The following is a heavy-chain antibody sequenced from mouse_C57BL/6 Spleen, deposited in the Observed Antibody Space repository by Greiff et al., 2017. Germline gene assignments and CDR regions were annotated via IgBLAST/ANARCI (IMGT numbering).Heavy chain of an antibody. CDR1: GYTFTSYT. D-gene: IGHD1-1*01. V-gene: IGHV1-4*01. CDR2: INPSSGNT. Sequence: VNLVESGAELARPGASVKMSCKASGYTFTSYTMHWVKQRPGQGLEWIGYINPSSGNTKYNQKFKDKATLTADKSSSTAYMQLSSLTSEDSTVYYCARSPYNYDSNPIDYWGQGTTLTVSS. J-gene: IGHJ2*01. CDR3: ARSPYNYDSNPIDY.